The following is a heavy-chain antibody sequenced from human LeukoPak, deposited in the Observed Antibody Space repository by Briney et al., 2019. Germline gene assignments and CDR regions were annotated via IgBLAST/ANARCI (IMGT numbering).Heavy chain of an antibody. J-gene: IGHJ4*02. CDR3: ARDGRAGSLFDY. V-gene: IGHV4-4*02. D-gene: IGHD6-19*01. Sequence: SETLSLTCAVSGGSISSNNWWIWVRQSPEKGLEWIGEIYHDGSTNYNPSLKSRVTISVDTSKSQFSLKLSSVTAADTAIYYCARDGRAGSLFDYWGQGTLVTVSS. CDR2: IYHDGST. CDR1: GGSISSNNW.